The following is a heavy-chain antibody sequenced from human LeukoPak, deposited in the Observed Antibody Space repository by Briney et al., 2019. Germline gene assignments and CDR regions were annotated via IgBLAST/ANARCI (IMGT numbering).Heavy chain of an antibody. CDR3: ARERGGVLGATNY. Sequence: ASVKVSCKASGYIFTGYYLHWVRQAPGQGHEWMGWINPKSGGTKYAKKFQGRVTMTSDTSISTAYMEMSSLRSDDTAVYYCARERGGVLGATNYWGQGTLVTVSS. V-gene: IGHV1-2*02. CDR1: GYIFTGYY. CDR2: INPKSGGT. D-gene: IGHD1-26*01. J-gene: IGHJ4*02.